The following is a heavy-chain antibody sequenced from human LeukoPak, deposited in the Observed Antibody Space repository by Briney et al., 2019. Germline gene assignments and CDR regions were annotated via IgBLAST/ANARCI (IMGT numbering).Heavy chain of an antibody. J-gene: IGHJ5*02. D-gene: IGHD3-3*01. CDR1: GYTFTSYG. Sequence: ASVKVSCKASGYTFTSYGISWVRQAPGQGLEWMGWISAYNGNTNYAQKPQGRVTMTTDTSTSTAYMELRSLRSDDTAVYYCARDRDRYYDFWSGYLAVSWFDPWGQGTLVTVSS. V-gene: IGHV1-18*01. CDR2: ISAYNGNT. CDR3: ARDRDRYYDFWSGYLAVSWFDP.